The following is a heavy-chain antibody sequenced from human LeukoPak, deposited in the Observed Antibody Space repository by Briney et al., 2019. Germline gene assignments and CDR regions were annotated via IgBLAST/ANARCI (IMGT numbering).Heavy chain of an antibody. CDR3: AFEIGRSQGAFDI. D-gene: IGHD1-26*01. V-gene: IGHV3-23*01. CDR1: GFTFSSYA. J-gene: IGHJ3*02. Sequence: GGSLRLSCAASGFTFSSYAMSWVRQAPGKGLEWVSVISGSGGSTYYADSVKGRFTISRDNSKNTLYLQMNSLRAEDTAVYYCAFEIGRSQGAFDIWGQGTMITVSS. CDR2: ISGSGGST.